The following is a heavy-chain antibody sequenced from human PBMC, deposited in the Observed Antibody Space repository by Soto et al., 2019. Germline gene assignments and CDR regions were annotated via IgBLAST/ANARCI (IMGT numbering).Heavy chain of an antibody. D-gene: IGHD3-9*01. CDR2: IIPIFGTA. J-gene: IGHJ6*02. Sequence: GASVKVSCKVSGGTFSSYAISWVRQAPGQGLEWMGGIIPIFGTANYAQKFQGRVTITADKSTSTAYMELSSLRSEDTAVYYCARMYYDILTGYYMNGMGVWGQGTTVTVSS. CDR1: GGTFSSYA. V-gene: IGHV1-69*06. CDR3: ARMYYDILTGYYMNGMGV.